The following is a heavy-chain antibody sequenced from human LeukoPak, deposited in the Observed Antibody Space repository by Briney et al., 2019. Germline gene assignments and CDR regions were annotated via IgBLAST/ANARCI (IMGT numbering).Heavy chain of an antibody. CDR3: ATHPPDYSGSYWVFASY. J-gene: IGHJ4*02. Sequence: ASVKVSCKVSGYTLTELSMHWVRQAPGKGLEWMGGFDPEDGETTYAQKFQGRVTMTEDTSTDTAYMELSSLRSEDTAVYYCATHPPDYSGSYWVFASYWGQGTLVTVSS. V-gene: IGHV1-24*01. CDR2: FDPEDGET. D-gene: IGHD1-26*01. CDR1: GYTLTELS.